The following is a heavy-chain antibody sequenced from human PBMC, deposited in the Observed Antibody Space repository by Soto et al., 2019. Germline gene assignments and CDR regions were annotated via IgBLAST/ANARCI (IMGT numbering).Heavy chain of an antibody. CDR2: ISRDGSNA. J-gene: IGHJ4*02. D-gene: IGHD2-21*01. V-gene: IGHV3-30-3*01. CDR1: GFTFSSYV. CDR3: AREDEGRSDCDLGY. Sequence: QVQLVESGGGVVQPGRSLTLSCAASGFTFSSYVIHWVRQTPDKGLEWVAFISRDGSNAYYADSVKGRFTISRDNSKNTLYLEMNSLRPEDTAVYYCAREDEGRSDCDLGYWGQGTLVVVYS.